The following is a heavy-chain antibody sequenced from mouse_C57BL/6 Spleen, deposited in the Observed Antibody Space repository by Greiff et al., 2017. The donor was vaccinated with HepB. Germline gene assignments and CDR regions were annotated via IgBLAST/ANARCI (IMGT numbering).Heavy chain of an antibody. CDR3: ARADYDVSWFDY. Sequence: EVQVVESGGGLVKPGGSLKLSCAASGFTFSDYGMHWVRQAPEKGLEWVAYISSGSSTIYYADTVKGRFTITRDNAKNTLFLQMTSLRSEDTAMYYCARADYDVSWFDYWGQGTTLTVSS. V-gene: IGHV5-17*01. CDR2: ISSGSSTI. J-gene: IGHJ2*01. D-gene: IGHD2-4*01. CDR1: GFTFSDYG.